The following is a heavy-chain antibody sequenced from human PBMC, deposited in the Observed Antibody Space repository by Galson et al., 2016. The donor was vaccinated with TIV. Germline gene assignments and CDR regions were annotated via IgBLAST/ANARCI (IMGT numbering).Heavy chain of an antibody. CDR1: GDSVSSNSAA. CDR2: TYYRSEWNS. V-gene: IGHV6-1*01. J-gene: IGHJ6*02. CDR3: ARGRSSYNSTYYYYGMDV. Sequence: CAISGDSVSSNSAAWNWIRQSPSRGLEWLGRTYYRSEWNSDYAVSVRSRIVIKADRSKNQFFLQLNSVTPDDTAVYFGARGRSSYNSTYYYYGMDVWGQETTVSVSS. D-gene: IGHD5-24*01.